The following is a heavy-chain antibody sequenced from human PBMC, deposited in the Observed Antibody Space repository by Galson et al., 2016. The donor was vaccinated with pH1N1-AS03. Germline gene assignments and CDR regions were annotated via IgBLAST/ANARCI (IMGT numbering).Heavy chain of an antibody. CDR2: INGEGSST. D-gene: IGHD3-22*01. CDR1: GFTFTTYW. CDR3: ARQDSSGYFHALDM. V-gene: IGHV3-74*01. Sequence: SLRLSCAASGFTFTTYWMHWVRQAPGRGLVWVSSINGEGSSTRGTDSVKGRFFISRDNAKNTVYLQMNSLRVEDTAVYYCARQDSSGYFHALDMWGQRTMVTVSS. J-gene: IGHJ3*02.